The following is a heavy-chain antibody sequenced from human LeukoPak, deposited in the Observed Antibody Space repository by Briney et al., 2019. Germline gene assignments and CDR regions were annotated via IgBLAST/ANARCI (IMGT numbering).Heavy chain of an antibody. V-gene: IGHV1-2*04. J-gene: IGHJ4*02. CDR1: GYTFTGYY. D-gene: IGHD3-22*01. CDR3: ARGYYYDSSGPADY. Sequence: ASVKVSCKASGYTFTGYYMHWVRQAPGQGLEWMGWINPNSGGTNYAQKFQGWVTMTRDTSISTAYMELSRLRSDDTAVYYCARGYYYDSSGPADYWGQGTLVTVSS. CDR2: INPNSGGT.